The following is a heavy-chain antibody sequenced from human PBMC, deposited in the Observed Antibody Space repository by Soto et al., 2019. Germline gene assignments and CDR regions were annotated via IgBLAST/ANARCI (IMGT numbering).Heavy chain of an antibody. D-gene: IGHD3-10*01. J-gene: IGHJ6*03. V-gene: IGHV4-59*08. CDR3: ARLWFGEWYYYMDV. CDR1: GGSISSYY. Sequence: SETLSLTCTVSGGSISSYYWSWIRQPPGKGLEWIGYIYYSGSTNYNPSLKSRVTISVDTSKNQFSLKLSSVTAADTAVYYCARLWFGEWYYYMDVWGKGTTVTVSS. CDR2: IYYSGST.